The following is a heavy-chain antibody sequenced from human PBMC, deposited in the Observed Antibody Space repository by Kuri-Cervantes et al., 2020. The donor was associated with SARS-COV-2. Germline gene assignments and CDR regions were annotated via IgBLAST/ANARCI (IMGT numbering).Heavy chain of an antibody. V-gene: IGHV5-51*01. Sequence: GESLKISCKGSGYSFTSYWIGWVRQMPGKGLEWMGIIYPGDSDTRYSPSFHGQVTISADKSISTAYLQWSSLKASDTAMYYCARLRGYCSSTSCHSYYYYYGMDVCGQGITV. CDR1: GYSFTSYW. CDR2: IYPGDSDT. J-gene: IGHJ6*02. CDR3: ARLRGYCSSTSCHSYYYYYGMDV. D-gene: IGHD2-2*02.